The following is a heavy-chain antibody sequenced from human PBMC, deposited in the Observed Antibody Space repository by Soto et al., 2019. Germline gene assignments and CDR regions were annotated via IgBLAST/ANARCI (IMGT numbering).Heavy chain of an antibody. V-gene: IGHV3-7*01. Sequence: GGSLRLSCAASGFTFSSYWMSWVRQAPGKGLEWVANIKQDGSEKYYVDSVKGRFTISRDNAKNSLYLQMNSLRAEDTAVYYCARDTGYCSSTSCYVEKGIDPWGQGTLVTVSS. CDR2: IKQDGSEK. CDR3: ARDTGYCSSTSCYVEKGIDP. J-gene: IGHJ5*02. CDR1: GFTFSSYW. D-gene: IGHD2-2*01.